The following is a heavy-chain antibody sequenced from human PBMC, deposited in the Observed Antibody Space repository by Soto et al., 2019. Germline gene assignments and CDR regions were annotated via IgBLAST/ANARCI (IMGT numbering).Heavy chain of an antibody. CDR3: AHRQRTVVVGAPFDL. V-gene: IGHV2-5*02. CDR1: GVSLTTSGVG. D-gene: IGHD2-15*01. J-gene: IGHJ4*02. Sequence: QITLRESGPPLVQPTQTLTLTCTLSGVSLTTSGVGVGWIRQPPGKALEWLALIYWDDDKRFSPSLKSRLAITRDTSKNQVVMTMTDMAPVDTAIYYCAHRQRTVVVGAPFDLWGQGSQLTVSS. CDR2: IYWDDDK.